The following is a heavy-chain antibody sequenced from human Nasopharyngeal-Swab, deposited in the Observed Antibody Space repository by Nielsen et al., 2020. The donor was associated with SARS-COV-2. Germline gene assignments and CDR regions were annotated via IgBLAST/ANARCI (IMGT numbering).Heavy chain of an antibody. J-gene: IGHJ4*02. Sequence: GESLKISCAASGFTFSSYWMNWVRQAPGKGLEWVANVKQDGSEKYYVDSVKGRFTISRDNAKNSLYLQMNSLRAEDTAVYYCARDLHYDFWSGYVFDYWGQGTLVTVSS. V-gene: IGHV3-7*01. D-gene: IGHD3-3*01. CDR1: GFTFSSYW. CDR3: ARDLHYDFWSGYVFDY. CDR2: VKQDGSEK.